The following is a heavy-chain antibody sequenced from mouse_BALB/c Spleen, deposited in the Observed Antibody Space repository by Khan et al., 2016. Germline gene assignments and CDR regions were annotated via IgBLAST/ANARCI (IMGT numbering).Heavy chain of an antibody. CDR3: ARSNSNDVWFAY. J-gene: IGHJ3*01. CDR1: GDSITSGY. D-gene: IGHD2-12*01. V-gene: IGHV3-8*02. CDR2: INYSGST. Sequence: VQLQQSGPSLVKPSQTLSLTCSVTGDSITSGYWNWIRKFPGNKLEYMGYINYSGSTHYNPSLKSRISLTRDTSKNQYYLLLNSVITEDRATYYCARSNSNDVWFAYWGQGTLGTVSA.